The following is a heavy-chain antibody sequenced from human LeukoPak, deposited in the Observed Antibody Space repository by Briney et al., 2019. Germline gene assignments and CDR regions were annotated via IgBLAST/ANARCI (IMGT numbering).Heavy chain of an antibody. Sequence: GGSLRLSCAASGFPFSDYYMTWVRQAPGKGLGWLSYIDNSGSTAHYAASVRGRLTISRDNAKNSLYLQMNSLRAEDTAVYYCARGHGGNIDQWGQGNLVTVSS. CDR3: ARGHGGNIDQ. V-gene: IGHV3-11*04. CDR1: GFPFSDYY. CDR2: IDNSGSTA. D-gene: IGHD2-15*01. J-gene: IGHJ4*02.